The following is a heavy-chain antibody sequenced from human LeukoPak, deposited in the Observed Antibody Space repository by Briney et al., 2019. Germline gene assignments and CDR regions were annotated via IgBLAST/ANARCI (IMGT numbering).Heavy chain of an antibody. CDR3: ARVVRDGSGYNYYFDY. J-gene: IGHJ4*02. CDR1: GGSIRSSSYY. V-gene: IGHV4-39*01. CDR2: IYYSGST. D-gene: IGHD3-22*01. Sequence: SETLSLTCTVSGGSIRSSSYYWGWIRQPPGKGLEWIGSIYYSGSTYYSPSLKSRVTMSVDTSKNQFSLKLSSVTAADTAVYYCARVVRDGSGYNYYFDYWGQGTLVTVSS.